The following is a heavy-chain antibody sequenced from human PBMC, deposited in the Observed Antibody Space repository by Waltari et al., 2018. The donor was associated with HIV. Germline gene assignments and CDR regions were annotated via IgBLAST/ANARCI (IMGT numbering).Heavy chain of an antibody. CDR2: IYYSGST. CDR3: ARIGYSYGVVSY. V-gene: IGHV4-39*01. CDR1: GGSISSSSYY. D-gene: IGHD5-18*01. J-gene: IGHJ4*02. Sequence: QLQLQESGPGLVKPSETLSLTCTVSGGSISSSSYYWGWIRQPPGKGLEWIGSIYYSGSTYYNPSLKSRVTISVDTSKNQFSLKLSSVTAADTAVYYCARIGYSYGVVSYWGQGTLVTVSS.